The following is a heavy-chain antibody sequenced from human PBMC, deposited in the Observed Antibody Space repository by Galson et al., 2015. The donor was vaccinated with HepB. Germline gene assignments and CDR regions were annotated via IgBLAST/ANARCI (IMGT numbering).Heavy chain of an antibody. Sequence: SLRLSCAASGFTFSGSAMHWVRQASGKGLEWVGRIRSKANSYATAYAASVKGRFTISRDDSKNTAYLQMNSLKTEDTAVYYCTVFPHSGNKETRADYWGQGTLVTVSS. D-gene: IGHD3-10*01. CDR3: TVFPHSGNKETRADY. J-gene: IGHJ4*02. CDR1: GFTFSGSA. V-gene: IGHV3-73*01. CDR2: IRSKANSYAT.